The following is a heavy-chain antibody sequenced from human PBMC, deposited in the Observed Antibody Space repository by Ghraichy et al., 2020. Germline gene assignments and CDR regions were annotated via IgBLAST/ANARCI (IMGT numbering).Heavy chain of an antibody. Sequence: GGSLRLSCAASGFTFSSYGMHWVRQAPGKGLEWVAVISYDGSNKYYADSVKGRFTISRDNSNTLYLQMNSLRAEDTAVYYCAKGEDQHWGQGTLVTVSS. CDR1: GFTFSSYG. J-gene: IGHJ1*01. V-gene: IGHV3-30*18. CDR2: ISYDGSNK. CDR3: AKGEDQH.